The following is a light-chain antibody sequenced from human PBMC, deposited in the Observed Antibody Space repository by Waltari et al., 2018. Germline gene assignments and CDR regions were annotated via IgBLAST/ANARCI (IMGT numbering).Light chain of an antibody. Sequence: LVLTQSPSASASLGASVKLTCTLSSGHSSNVIAWLQEQPGKGPRYLMKVNSDGSHSKGDEIPDRFSGSSSGAGRYLTISSLQSEDEADYYCQTGGHGTWVFGGGTKLTVL. CDR1: SGHSSNV. CDR3: QTGGHGTWV. CDR2: VNSDGSH. J-gene: IGLJ3*02. V-gene: IGLV4-69*01.